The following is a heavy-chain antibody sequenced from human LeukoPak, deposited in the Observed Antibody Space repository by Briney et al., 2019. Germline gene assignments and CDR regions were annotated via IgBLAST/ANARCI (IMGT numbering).Heavy chain of an antibody. CDR2: INHSGST. CDR3: ARSYYDFWSGYSNWFDP. D-gene: IGHD3-3*01. V-gene: IGHV4-39*07. CDR1: GGSISSGGYY. Sequence: SETLSLTCTVSGGSISSGGYYWSWIRQPPGKGLEWIGEINHSGSTNYNPSLKSRVTISVDTSKNQFSLKLSSVTAADTAVYYCARSYYDFWSGYSNWFDPWGQGTLVTVSS. J-gene: IGHJ5*02.